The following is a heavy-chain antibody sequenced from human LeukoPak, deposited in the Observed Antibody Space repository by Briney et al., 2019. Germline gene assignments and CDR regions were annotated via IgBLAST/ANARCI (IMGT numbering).Heavy chain of an antibody. J-gene: IGHJ4*02. V-gene: IGHV4-4*07. Sequence: SETLSLTCTVSGGSISSYYWTWIRQPAGKGLAWIGRIDASGITKYNPSLKSRVTMSVDTSKNQFSLKLSSVTAADTAVYYCARGVTVGVSGGGYWGQGTLVTVSS. CDR2: IDASGIT. CDR3: ARGVTVGVSGGGY. D-gene: IGHD1-26*01. CDR1: GGSISSYY.